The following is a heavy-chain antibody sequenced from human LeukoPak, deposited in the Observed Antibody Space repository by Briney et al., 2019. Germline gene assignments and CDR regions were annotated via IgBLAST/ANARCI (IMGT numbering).Heavy chain of an antibody. CDR3: ARETKYYYGSGSFSAPYYYYGMDV. CDR2: IYHSGST. J-gene: IGHJ6*02. Sequence: SQTLSLTCAVSGGSISSGGYSWSWIRQPPGKGLEWIGYIYHSGSTYYNPSLKSRVTISVDRSKNQFSLKLSSVTAADTAVYYCARETKYYYGSGSFSAPYYYYGMDVWGQGTTVTVSS. CDR1: GGSISSGGYS. D-gene: IGHD3-10*01. V-gene: IGHV4-30-2*01.